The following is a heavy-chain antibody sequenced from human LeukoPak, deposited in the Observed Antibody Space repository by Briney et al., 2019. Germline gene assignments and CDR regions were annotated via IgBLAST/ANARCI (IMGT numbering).Heavy chain of an antibody. J-gene: IGHJ4*02. CDR3: ARVFANLSEVDHDY. D-gene: IGHD4/OR15-4a*01. V-gene: IGHV1-18*01. Sequence: ASVKVSCKASGYTFTSYGISWVRQAPGQGREWMGWISAYNGNTNYAQKLQGRVTMTTDTSTSTAYMELRSLRSDDTAVYYCARVFANLSEVDHDYWGQGTLVTVSS. CDR2: ISAYNGNT. CDR1: GYTFTSYG.